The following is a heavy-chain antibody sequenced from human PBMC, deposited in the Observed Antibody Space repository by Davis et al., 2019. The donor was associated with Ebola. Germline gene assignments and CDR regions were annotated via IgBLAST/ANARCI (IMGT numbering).Heavy chain of an antibody. D-gene: IGHD3-3*01. J-gene: IGHJ3*02. CDR1: GFTFSSYG. CDR2: ISYDGSNK. V-gene: IGHV3-30*03. CDR3: ARDQVHYDFWSAYDAFDI. Sequence: GESLKISCAASGFTFSSYGMHWVRQAPGKGLEWVAVISYDGSNKYYADSVKGRFTISRDTSKNTLYLQMNSLRAEDTAVYYCARDQVHYDFWSAYDAFDIWGQGTMVTVSS.